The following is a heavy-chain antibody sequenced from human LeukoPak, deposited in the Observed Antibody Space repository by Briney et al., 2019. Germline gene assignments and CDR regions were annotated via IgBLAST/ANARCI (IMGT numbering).Heavy chain of an antibody. Sequence: QPGGSLRLSCAASGFTVSSNYMSWVRQAPGKGLEWVSVIYSGGSTYYADSVKGRFTISRDNSKNTPYLQMNSQRAEDTAVYYCARDPQNYYDSSGQYYFDYWGQGTLVTVSS. CDR1: GFTVSSNY. CDR2: IYSGGST. D-gene: IGHD3-22*01. J-gene: IGHJ4*02. CDR3: ARDPQNYYDSSGQYYFDY. V-gene: IGHV3-66*01.